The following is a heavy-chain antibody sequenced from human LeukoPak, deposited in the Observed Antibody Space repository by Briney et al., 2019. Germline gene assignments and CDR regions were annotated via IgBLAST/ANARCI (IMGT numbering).Heavy chain of an antibody. Sequence: GGSLRLSCAASGFTFSDYYMSWIRQAPGKGLEWISYISGSGNTIYYADSVKGRFTISRDNAKNSLYLQMNNLRAEDTAVYYCARDGVLRYFDWFLGQQYYYYYMDVWGKGTTVTASS. CDR1: GFTFSDYY. J-gene: IGHJ6*03. D-gene: IGHD3-9*01. CDR3: ARDGVLRYFDWFLGQQYYYYYMDV. CDR2: ISGSGNTI. V-gene: IGHV3-11*04.